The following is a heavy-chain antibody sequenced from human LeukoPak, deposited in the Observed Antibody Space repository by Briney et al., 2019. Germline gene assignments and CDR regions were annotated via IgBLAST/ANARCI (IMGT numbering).Heavy chain of an antibody. CDR2: IYYSGST. V-gene: IGHV4-31*03. CDR3: ASLFGDYSWFDP. J-gene: IGHJ5*02. Sequence: SETLSLTCTVSGGSISSGGYYWSWIRQHPGKGLEWIGYIYYSGSTYYNPSLKSRVTISVDTSKNQFSLKLCSVTAADTAVYYCASLFGDYSWFDPWGQGTLVTVSS. D-gene: IGHD4-17*01. CDR1: GGSISSGGYY.